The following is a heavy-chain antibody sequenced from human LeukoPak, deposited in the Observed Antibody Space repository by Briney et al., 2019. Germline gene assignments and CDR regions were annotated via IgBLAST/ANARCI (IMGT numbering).Heavy chain of an antibody. J-gene: IGHJ4*02. D-gene: IGHD2/OR15-2a*01. CDR2: ISYDGSNK. CDR3: AKRATLTDFDY. Sequence: PGGSLRLSCAASGFTFSGYGMHWVRHAPGKGLEWVAVISYDGSNKYYADSVKGRFTISRDNSKNTLYLQMNSLRAEDTAVYYCAKRATLTDFDYWGQGTLVTVSS. CDR1: GFTFSGYG. V-gene: IGHV3-30*18.